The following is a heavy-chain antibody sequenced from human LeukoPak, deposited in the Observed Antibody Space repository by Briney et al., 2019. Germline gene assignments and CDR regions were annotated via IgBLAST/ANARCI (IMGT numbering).Heavy chain of an antibody. CDR2: ISWSSTYI. V-gene: IGHV3-21*06. CDR3: ASGSYSFDF. CDR1: EFTFSRYG. Sequence: KPGGSLRLSCAASEFTFSRYGMNWVRQPPGKGLEWVSSISWSSTYIYYAESVEGRFTISRDNAKNSLFLQMNTLRAEDTAVYYCASGSYSFDFWGQGALVTVSS. J-gene: IGHJ4*02. D-gene: IGHD1-26*01.